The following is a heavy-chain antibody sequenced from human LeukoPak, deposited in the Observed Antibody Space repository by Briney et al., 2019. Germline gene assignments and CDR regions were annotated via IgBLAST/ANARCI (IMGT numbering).Heavy chain of an antibody. J-gene: IGHJ3*02. V-gene: IGHV3-11*04. CDR3: AHYSSSSYSPDDAFDI. Sequence: GGSLRLSCAASGFTFSDYYMSWIRQAPGKGLEWVSYISSSGSTIYYADSVKGRFTISRDNAKNSLYLQMNSLRAEDTAVYYCAHYSSSSYSPDDAFDIWGQGTMVTVSS. CDR1: GFTFSDYY. D-gene: IGHD6-13*01. CDR2: ISSSGSTI.